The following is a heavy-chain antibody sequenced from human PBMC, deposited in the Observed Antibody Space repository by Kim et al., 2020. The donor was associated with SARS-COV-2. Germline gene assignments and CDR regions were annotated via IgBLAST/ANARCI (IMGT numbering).Heavy chain of an antibody. Sequence: GGSLRLSCAASGFTFSSYAMSWVRQAPGKGLEWVSVIYSGGSSTYYADSVKGRFTISRDNSKNTLYLQMNSLRAEDTAVYYWAKDLQFGGSSGWYDDDWG. J-gene: IGHJ4*01. CDR1: GFTFSSYA. D-gene: IGHD6-19*01. CDR2: IYSGGSST. V-gene: IGHV3-23*03. CDR3: AKDLQFGGSSGWYDDD.